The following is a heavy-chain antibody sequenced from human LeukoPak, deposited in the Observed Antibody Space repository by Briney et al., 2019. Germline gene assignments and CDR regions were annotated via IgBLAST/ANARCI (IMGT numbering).Heavy chain of an antibody. D-gene: IGHD3-22*01. CDR1: GYTFTDYN. CDR2: INPNSGAT. J-gene: IGHJ4*02. Sequence: ASVKVSCKASGYTFTDYNMNWVRQAPGQGPEWMGCINPNSGATNYAQKFQGRVTMTRDTSISTAYMELSRLRSDDTAVYYCARDRTKRYYDSSGNYNGYWGQGTLVTVSS. CDR3: ARDRTKRYYDSSGNYNGY. V-gene: IGHV1-2*02.